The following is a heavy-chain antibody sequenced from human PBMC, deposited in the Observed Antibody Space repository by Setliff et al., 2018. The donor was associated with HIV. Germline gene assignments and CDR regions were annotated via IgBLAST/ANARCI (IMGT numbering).Heavy chain of an antibody. CDR2: IYYSGST. V-gene: IGHV4-39*07. Sequence: NPSETLSLTCTVSGGSISSSNYYWGWIRQPPGKGLEWIGSIYYSGSTNYNPSLKSRVTISVDTSKNQFSLKLRSVTAADTAVYYCARGVPLLPPNFWGQGTLVTVSS. J-gene: IGHJ4*02. D-gene: IGHD2-21*02. CDR3: ARGVPLLPPNF. CDR1: GGSISSSNYY.